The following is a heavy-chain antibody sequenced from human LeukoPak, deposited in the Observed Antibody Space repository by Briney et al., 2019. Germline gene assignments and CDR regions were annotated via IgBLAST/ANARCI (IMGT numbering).Heavy chain of an antibody. CDR2: IYYSGSTHT. D-gene: IGHD2/OR15-2a*01. CDR1: GGSISGYY. V-gene: IGHV4-59*01. CDR3: ARGRDYDSTTYWGDYYMDV. Sequence: PSETLSLTCTVSGGSISGYYWSWIRQPPGKGLEWIGYIYYSGSTHTNYNPSLKSRATISIDTSKNQVSLKVSSVTAADTAVYYCARGRDYDSTTYWGDYYMDVWGKGTTVTVSS. J-gene: IGHJ6*03.